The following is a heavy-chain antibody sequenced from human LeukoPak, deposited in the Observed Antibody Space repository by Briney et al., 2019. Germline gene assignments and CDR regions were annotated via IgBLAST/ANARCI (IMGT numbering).Heavy chain of an antibody. CDR3: VKERACGGSNCLVYYFDS. V-gene: IGHV3-21*01. J-gene: IGHJ4*02. Sequence: PGGSLRLSCAASGVTFSDDGMDWVRQAPGQGLEWVSSISASSSFIWYADSVKGRFTISRDNAKRSMYLQMDSLRAEDTAIYYCVKERACGGSNCLVYYFDSWGPGTLVTVSS. CDR1: GVTFSDDG. D-gene: IGHD2-21*01. CDR2: ISASSSFI.